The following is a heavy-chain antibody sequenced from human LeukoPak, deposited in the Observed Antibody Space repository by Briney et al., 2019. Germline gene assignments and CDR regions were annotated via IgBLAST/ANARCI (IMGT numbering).Heavy chain of an antibody. V-gene: IGHV3-74*01. J-gene: IGHJ4*02. CDR1: GFTFSRYW. CDR2: INGDGSST. CDR3: AKGAYGGNFFGY. Sequence: GGSLRLSCAASGFTFSRYWMHWVRQAPGKGLVWVSRINGDGSSTSYADSVKGRFTISRDNAKNTLYLQMNSLRAEGTAVYYCAKGAYGGNFFGYWGQGTLVTVSS. D-gene: IGHD4-23*01.